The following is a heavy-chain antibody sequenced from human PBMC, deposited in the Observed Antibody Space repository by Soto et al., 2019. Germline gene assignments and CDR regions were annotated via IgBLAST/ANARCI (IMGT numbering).Heavy chain of an antibody. D-gene: IGHD3-22*01. CDR1: GGTFSSYA. CDR2: IIPIFGTA. V-gene: IGHV1-69*13. J-gene: IGHJ4*02. CDR3: ARSYDSSGYPDY. Sequence: ASVKVSCKASGGTFSSYAISWVRQAPGQGLEWMGGIIPIFGTANYAQKFQGRVTITADESTSTAYMELSSLRSEDTAVYYCARSYDSSGYPDYWGQGTLVTVS.